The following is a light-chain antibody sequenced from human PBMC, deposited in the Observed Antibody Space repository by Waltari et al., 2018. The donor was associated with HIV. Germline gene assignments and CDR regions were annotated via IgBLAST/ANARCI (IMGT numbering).Light chain of an antibody. CDR2: KDS. V-gene: IGLV3-25*03. J-gene: IGLJ3*02. CDR1: ALPNQY. CDR3: QSADSSGNYQV. Sequence: SYELTQPPSVSVYPGQTARNTCSGDALPNQYAYWYQQKPGQAPVLVIYKDSERPSGIPERFSGSSSGTTVTLTISVVQAEDEADYYCQSADSSGNYQVFGGGTKLTVL.